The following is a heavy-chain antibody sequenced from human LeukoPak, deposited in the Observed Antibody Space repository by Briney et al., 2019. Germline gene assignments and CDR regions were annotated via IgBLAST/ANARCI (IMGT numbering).Heavy chain of an antibody. CDR1: GYTFTDYY. J-gene: IGHJ4*02. D-gene: IGHD3-10*01. CDR3: ATDSRFGELFYY. Sequence: ASVKVSCKVSGYTFTDYYMHWVQQAPGKGLKWMGLVDPEDGETIYAEKFQGRVTITADTSTDTAYMELSSLRSEDTAVYYCATDSRFGELFYYWGQGTLVTVSS. V-gene: IGHV1-69-2*01. CDR2: VDPEDGET.